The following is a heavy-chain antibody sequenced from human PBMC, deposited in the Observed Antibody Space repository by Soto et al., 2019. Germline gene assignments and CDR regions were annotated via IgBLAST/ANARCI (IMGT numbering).Heavy chain of an antibody. CDR2: MNPNSGNT. Sequence: ASVKVSCKTSGYTFTSYAMHWVRQATGQGLEWMGWMNPNSGNTGYAQKFQGRVTMTRNTSISTAYMKLSSLRSEDTAVYYCARMDFWSGYYTGYYYYYMDVWGKGTTVTVSS. CDR1: GYTFTSYA. V-gene: IGHV1-8*01. D-gene: IGHD3-3*01. J-gene: IGHJ6*03. CDR3: ARMDFWSGYYTGYYYYYMDV.